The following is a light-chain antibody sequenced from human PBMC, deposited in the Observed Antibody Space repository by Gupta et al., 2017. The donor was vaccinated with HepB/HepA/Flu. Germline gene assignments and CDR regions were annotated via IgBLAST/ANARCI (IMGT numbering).Light chain of an antibody. V-gene: IGKV3-20*01. Sequence: ESVLTQSPGTLSLSPGERATLAFRASQSVASHYLAWYQQKPGKAPGLLSNVAASMAPGITARFSCRGVGTDFTLTLNIPENADCAACYVQHDGSSFIFGPGTNVDTK. CDR3: QHDGSSFI. J-gene: IGKJ3*01. CDR1: QSVASHY. CDR2: VAA.